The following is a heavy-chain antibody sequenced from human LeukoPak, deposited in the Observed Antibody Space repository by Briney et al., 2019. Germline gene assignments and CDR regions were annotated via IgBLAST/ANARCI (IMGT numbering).Heavy chain of an antibody. J-gene: IGHJ4*02. CDR1: GYTFTIYG. V-gene: IGHV1-18*01. D-gene: IGHD6-19*01. CDR3: ARGHNGQWLAHGFDY. Sequence: GASVRVSCKASGYTFTIYGVSWVRQAPGQGLEWMGWISGYTDNTNYAQKLQGRVTMTTDTSTGTAYMELRSLRSDDTAVYYCARGHNGQWLAHGFDYWGQGTLVTVSS. CDR2: ISGYTDNT.